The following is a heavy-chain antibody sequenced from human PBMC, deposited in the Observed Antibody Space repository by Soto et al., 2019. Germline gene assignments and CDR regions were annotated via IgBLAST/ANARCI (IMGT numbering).Heavy chain of an antibody. Sequence: QLQLQESGPGLVKPSETLSLTCTVSGGSISSSSYYWGWIRQPPGKGLEWIGSIYYSGSTYYNPSLKSRVTISVDTSKNQFSLKLSSVTAADTAVYYCARHGRLQLEHYFDYWGQGTLVTVSS. CDR3: ARHGRLQLEHYFDY. V-gene: IGHV4-39*01. D-gene: IGHD6-13*01. J-gene: IGHJ4*02. CDR1: GGSISSSSYY. CDR2: IYYSGST.